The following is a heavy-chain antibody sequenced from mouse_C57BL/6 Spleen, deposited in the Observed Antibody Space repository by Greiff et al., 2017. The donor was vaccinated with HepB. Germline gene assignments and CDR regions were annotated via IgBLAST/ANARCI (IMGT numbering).Heavy chain of an antibody. J-gene: IGHJ2*01. CDR1: GYTFTSYW. CDR3: AREDYYGSSRFDY. Sequence: QVQLQQPGAELVRPGSSVKLSCKASGYTFTSYWMDWVKQRPGQGLEWIGNIYPSDSETHYNQKFKDKATLTVDKSSSTAYMQLSSLTSEDSAVYYCAREDYYGSSRFDYWGQGTTLTVSS. V-gene: IGHV1-61*01. D-gene: IGHD1-1*01. CDR2: IYPSDSET.